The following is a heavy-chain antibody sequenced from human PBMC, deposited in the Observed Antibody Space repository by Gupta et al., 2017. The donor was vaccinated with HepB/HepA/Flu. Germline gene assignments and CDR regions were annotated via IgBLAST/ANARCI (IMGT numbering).Heavy chain of an antibody. CDR2: IKQDGSEK. D-gene: IGHD6-19*01. J-gene: IGHJ4*02. CDR1: GFTFGNYW. CDR3: ARLYNNDWHLDY. Sequence: EVTLVEPGGGFVQPGGSLRLSCVASGFTFGNYWVTWVRQTPGKGLECVANIKQDGSEKYYVDSVKGRFTISRDNAENSLFLQMNSLRAEDTAVYYCARLYNNDWHLDYWGQGTLVTVSS. V-gene: IGHV3-7*01.